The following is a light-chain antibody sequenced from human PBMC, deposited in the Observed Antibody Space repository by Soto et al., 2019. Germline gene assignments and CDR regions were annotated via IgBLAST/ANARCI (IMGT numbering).Light chain of an antibody. J-gene: IGKJ4*01. Sequence: EIVLTQSPGTLSLSPGERATLSCRASQSVSSSYLAWYQQKPGQAPRLLIYGASSRATGIPDRFSGSGSGKDFTITISSLEPEVFALYSCQQYGGPLIFGGGPKVEIK. CDR1: QSVSSSY. CDR2: GAS. V-gene: IGKV3-20*01. CDR3: QQYGGPLI.